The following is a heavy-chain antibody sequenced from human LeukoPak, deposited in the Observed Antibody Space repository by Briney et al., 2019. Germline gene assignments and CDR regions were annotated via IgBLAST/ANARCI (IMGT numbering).Heavy chain of an antibody. Sequence: PGGSLRLSCAASGFTFSNYAMSWVRQAPGKGLEWVANIKQDGSEKYYVDSVKGRFTISRDNAKNSVYLQMNSLRAEDTAVYFCARDLYDSIGPDNWGQGTLVTVSS. V-gene: IGHV3-7*05. CDR3: ARDLYDSIGPDN. CDR2: IKQDGSEK. D-gene: IGHD3-22*01. CDR1: GFTFSNYA. J-gene: IGHJ4*02.